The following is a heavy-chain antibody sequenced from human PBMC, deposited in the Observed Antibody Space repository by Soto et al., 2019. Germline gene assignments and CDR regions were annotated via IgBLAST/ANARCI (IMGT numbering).Heavy chain of an antibody. Sequence: EVQLVESGGGLVQPGGSLRLSCAASGFTVTTNYMSWVRQPPGKGLEWVSVVYSGGSTYYADSVKGRFTVSRDNSKNTLYLQMNSLRAEDTAVYYCARDFSGKNDAFDISGQGTVVTVSS. CDR2: VYSGGST. CDR1: GFTVTTNY. D-gene: IGHD3-10*01. J-gene: IGHJ3*02. V-gene: IGHV3-66*01. CDR3: ARDFSGKNDAFDI.